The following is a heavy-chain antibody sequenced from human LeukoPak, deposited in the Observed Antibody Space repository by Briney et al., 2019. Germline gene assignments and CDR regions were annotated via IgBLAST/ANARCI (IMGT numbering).Heavy chain of an antibody. V-gene: IGHV4-59*01. Sequence: SETLSLTCTVSGGSISSYYWSWIRQPPGKGLEWIGFIYYSGSTNYNPSLKSRVTISVDTSKNQFSLKLSSVTVADTAVYYCARVRNGCSGGSCYSGPRSYYFDYWGQGTLVTVSS. CDR1: GGSISSYY. CDR2: IYYSGST. J-gene: IGHJ4*02. CDR3: ARVRNGCSGGSCYSGPRSYYFDY. D-gene: IGHD2-15*01.